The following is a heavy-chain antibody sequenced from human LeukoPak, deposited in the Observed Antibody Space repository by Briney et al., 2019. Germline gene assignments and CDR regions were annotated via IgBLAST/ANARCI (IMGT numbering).Heavy chain of an antibody. CDR2: IYYGGNT. V-gene: IGHV4-39*02. Sequence: SETLSLTCTVSGGSISSRGYYWGWIRQPPGKGLEWIGSIYYGGNTYYNPSLKSRVTISVDTSKNQFSLKLSSVTAADTAVYYCARDVYSGSYRVFDYWGQGTLVTVSS. J-gene: IGHJ4*02. CDR3: ARDVYSGSYRVFDY. CDR1: GGSISSRGYY. D-gene: IGHD1-26*01.